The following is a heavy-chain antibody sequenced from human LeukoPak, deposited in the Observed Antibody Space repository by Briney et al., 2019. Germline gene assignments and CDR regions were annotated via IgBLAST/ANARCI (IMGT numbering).Heavy chain of an antibody. CDR2: IYDSGST. D-gene: IGHD2-2*01. Sequence: SSETLSLTCTVSGGSIRSSYYYWGWIRQPPGKGLEWIGSIYDSGSTYYNPSLKSRVTISVDTSKNQFSLKLSSVTAADTAVYYCARWGDYQGYFDYWGQGTLVTVSS. J-gene: IGHJ4*02. CDR3: ARWGDYQGYFDY. V-gene: IGHV4-39*07. CDR1: GGSIRSSYYY.